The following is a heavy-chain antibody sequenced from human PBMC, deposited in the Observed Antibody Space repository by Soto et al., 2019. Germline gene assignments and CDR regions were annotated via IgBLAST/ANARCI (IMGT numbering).Heavy chain of an antibody. V-gene: IGHV4-59*01. J-gene: IGHJ4*02. D-gene: IGHD3-22*01. CDR2: IYYSGST. CDR1: GGSCSSYS. Sequence: SETLSLTCPVSGGSCSSYSSRWIRQPPGKGMEWIGYIYYSGSTNSNPSLKSRVTISVDTSQNQFSLKLSSVTAADTAVSYCARSRVYFLNFDYWGQGTLLTVSS. CDR3: ARSRVYFLNFDY.